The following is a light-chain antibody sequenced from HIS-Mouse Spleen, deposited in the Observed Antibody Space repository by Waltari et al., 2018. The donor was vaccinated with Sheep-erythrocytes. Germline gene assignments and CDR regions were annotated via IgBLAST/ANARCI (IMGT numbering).Light chain of an antibody. J-gene: IGLJ2*01. CDR3: QAWDSSTAV. V-gene: IGLV3-1*01. Sequence: YELTHPPSVSVSPGQTASITCSGDKLGDKYAYWYQQKPGQSPVLVSYKDRKRPSGIPGRFSSSNSGNTATLTISGTQAMDEADYYCQAWDSSTAVFGGVTKLTVL. CDR1: KLGDKY. CDR2: KDR.